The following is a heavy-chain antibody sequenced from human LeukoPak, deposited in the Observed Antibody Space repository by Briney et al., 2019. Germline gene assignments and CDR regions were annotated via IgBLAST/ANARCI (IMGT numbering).Heavy chain of an antibody. CDR3: ANHRSAFEF. CDR1: GLAFSTFG. CDR2: ISGSASGH. J-gene: IGHJ4*02. Sequence: GGSLRLSCAASGLAFSTFGMSWIRQSPGKGLEWVSAISGSASGHIPNYADSVKGRFTISRDNYKNTLYLQMNSLRVEDTAVYYCANHRSAFEFWGQGTLVTVSS. V-gene: IGHV3-23*01. D-gene: IGHD3-10*01.